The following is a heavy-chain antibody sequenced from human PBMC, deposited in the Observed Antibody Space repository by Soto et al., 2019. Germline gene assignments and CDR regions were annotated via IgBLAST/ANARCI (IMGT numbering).Heavy chain of an antibody. V-gene: IGHV3-9*01. CDR2: ITWNSGYI. CDR3: VKDPLDYLEYLEMGSFDI. Sequence: EVHLVESGGNLVQPGRSLRLSCTASGFTFDNYAMHWVLQAPGKGLECVSGITWNSGYIGYADSVAGRFTLSRDNAKNSLHLQMNSLRPEDTALYYCVKDPLDYLEYLEMGSFDIWGQGTMVTVSS. J-gene: IGHJ3*02. D-gene: IGHD1-1*01. CDR1: GFTFDNYA.